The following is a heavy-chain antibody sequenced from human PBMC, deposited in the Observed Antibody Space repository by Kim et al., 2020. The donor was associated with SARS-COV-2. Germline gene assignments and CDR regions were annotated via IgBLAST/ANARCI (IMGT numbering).Heavy chain of an antibody. CDR3: ARPTSGSSGWYKLGP. J-gene: IGHJ5*02. CDR2: IYHSGST. V-gene: IGHV4-4*02. D-gene: IGHD6-19*01. Sequence: SETLSLTCAVSGGSISSSNWWSWVRQPPGKGLEWIGEIYHSGSTNYNPSLKSRVTISVDKSKNQFSLKLSSVTAADTAVYYCARPTSGSSGWYKLGPWGQGTLVTVSS. CDR1: GGSISSSNW.